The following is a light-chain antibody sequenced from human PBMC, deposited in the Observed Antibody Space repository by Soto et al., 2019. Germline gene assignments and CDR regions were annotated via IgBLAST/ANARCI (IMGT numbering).Light chain of an antibody. V-gene: IGKV1-5*01. Sequence: DIQMTQSPSTLSASVGDRVTITCRASQSLSNWLAWYQQKPGKAPKLLIYGASSLESGVPSRFSGSGSGTEFTLTISSLQPDDFATYYCQQYNSYSLFFGQGTKLEIK. CDR3: QQYNSYSLF. CDR2: GAS. CDR1: QSLSNW. J-gene: IGKJ2*01.